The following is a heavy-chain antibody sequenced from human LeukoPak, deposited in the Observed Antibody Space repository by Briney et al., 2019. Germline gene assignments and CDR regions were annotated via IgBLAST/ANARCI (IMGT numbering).Heavy chain of an antibody. V-gene: IGHV3-43D*03. D-gene: IGHD2-21*02. J-gene: IGHJ4*02. Sequence: PGGSLRLSCAASGFTFDDYAMHWVRQAPGKGLEWVSLISWDGGSTYYADSVKGRFTLSRDNSKNTLYLQMNSLRAEDTAVYYCARDGWRLPGSLDYWGQGTLVTVSS. CDR1: GFTFDDYA. CDR3: ARDGWRLPGSLDY. CDR2: ISWDGGST.